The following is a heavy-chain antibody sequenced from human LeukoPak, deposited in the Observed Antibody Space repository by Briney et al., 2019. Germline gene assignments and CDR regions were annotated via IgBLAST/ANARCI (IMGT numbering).Heavy chain of an antibody. J-gene: IGHJ5*02. D-gene: IGHD2-2*01. V-gene: IGHV1-8*03. Sequence: GASVKVSCKASGYTFTSYDINWVRQATGRGLEWMGWMNPNSGNTGYAQKFQGRVTITRNTSISTAYMELSSLRSEDTAVYYCARGSYCSSTSCSPYNWFDPWGQGTLVTVSS. CDR1: GYTFTSYD. CDR2: MNPNSGNT. CDR3: ARGSYCSSTSCSPYNWFDP.